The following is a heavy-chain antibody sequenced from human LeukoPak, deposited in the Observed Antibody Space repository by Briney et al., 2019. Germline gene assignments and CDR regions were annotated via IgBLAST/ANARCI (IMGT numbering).Heavy chain of an antibody. D-gene: IGHD1-14*01. CDR2: TYSDDNT. Sequence: GSLGLSCAASGFTVSSNYMSWVRQAPGKGLEWVSITYSDDNTNYADSVKGRFTISRDTSQNTLSLQMNSLRAEDTAVYYCVRKNQDFNAAFDIWGQGTVVTVSS. V-gene: IGHV3-53*01. CDR1: GFTVSSNY. CDR3: VRKNQDFNAAFDI. J-gene: IGHJ3*02.